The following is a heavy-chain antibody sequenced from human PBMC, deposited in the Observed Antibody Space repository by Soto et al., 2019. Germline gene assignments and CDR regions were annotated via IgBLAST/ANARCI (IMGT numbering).Heavy chain of an antibody. CDR2: IYYSGST. D-gene: IGHD3-3*01. Sequence: SETLSLTCTVSGGSISSSSYYWGWIRQPPGKGLEWIGSIYYSGSTYYNPSLKSRVTISVDTSKNQLSLKLSSVTAADTAVYYCARHGFDFWSGYSTGYYYYGMDVWGQGTTVT. J-gene: IGHJ6*02. V-gene: IGHV4-39*01. CDR1: GGSISSSSYY. CDR3: ARHGFDFWSGYSTGYYYYGMDV.